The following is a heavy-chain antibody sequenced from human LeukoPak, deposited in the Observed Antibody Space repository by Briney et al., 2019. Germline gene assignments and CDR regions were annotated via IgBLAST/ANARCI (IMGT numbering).Heavy chain of an antibody. Sequence: ASVKVSCKVSGYTLTELSMHWVRQAPGKGLEWMGGFDPEDGETIYAQKFQGRVTMTEDTSTDTAYMELSSLRSDDTAVYYCARGLGVPYYDSSGYYADYWGQGTLVTVSS. CDR2: FDPEDGET. D-gene: IGHD3-22*01. V-gene: IGHV1-24*01. J-gene: IGHJ4*02. CDR3: ARGLGVPYYDSSGYYADY. CDR1: GYTLTELS.